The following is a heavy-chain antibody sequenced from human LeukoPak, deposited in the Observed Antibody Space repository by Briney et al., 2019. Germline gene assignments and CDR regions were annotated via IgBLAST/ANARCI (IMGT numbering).Heavy chain of an antibody. CDR3: ARGSVVYSYGYGGVGWFDP. CDR2: IHQSGDT. CDR1: GGSIRSLTW. D-gene: IGHD5-18*01. V-gene: IGHV4-4*02. J-gene: IGHJ5*02. Sequence: SETLSLTCAVSGGSIRSLTWWSWVRQPPGKGLEWIGEIHQSGDTNYNPSLKSRVSTSMDQSKNQFSLKLTSVTAADTAVYYCARGSVVYSYGYGGVGWFDPWGQGILVTVSS.